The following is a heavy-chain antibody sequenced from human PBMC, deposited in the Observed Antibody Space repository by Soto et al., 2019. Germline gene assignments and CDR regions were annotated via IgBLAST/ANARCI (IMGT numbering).Heavy chain of an antibody. CDR3: ARDGIVPAAMISGDYYYYYGMDV. Sequence: GASVKVSCKASGYTFTSYGISWVRKAPGQGLEWMGWISAYNGNTNYAQKLQGRVTMTTDTSTSTAYMELRSLRSDDTAVYYCARDGIVPAAMISGDYYYYYGMDVWGQGTTVTVS. CDR2: ISAYNGNT. J-gene: IGHJ6*02. CDR1: GYTFTSYG. V-gene: IGHV1-18*01. D-gene: IGHD2-2*01.